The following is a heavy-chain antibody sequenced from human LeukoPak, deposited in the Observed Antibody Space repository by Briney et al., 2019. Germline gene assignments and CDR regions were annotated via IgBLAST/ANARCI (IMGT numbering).Heavy chain of an antibody. V-gene: IGHV1-2*02. CDR1: GYTFTVYY. D-gene: IGHD6-6*01. J-gene: IGHJ4*02. CDR3: ARGSSSPGFDY. CDR2: INPNRGGT. Sequence: GASVKVSCKASGYTFTVYYMHGVRQAPGQGREWMGWINPNRGGTNYAQKFQGRVTMTRDTYISTAYMELSRLRSDDTAVYYCARGSSSPGFDYWGQGTLVTVSS.